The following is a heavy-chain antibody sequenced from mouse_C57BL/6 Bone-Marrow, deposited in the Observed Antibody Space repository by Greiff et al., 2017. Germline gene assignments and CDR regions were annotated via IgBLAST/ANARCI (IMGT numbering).Heavy chain of an antibody. CDR2: IDPEDGDT. D-gene: IGHD1-1*01. CDR3: TPYGGFAY. V-gene: IGHV14-1*01. Sequence: VQLQQSGAELVRPGASVKLSCTASGFNIKDYYMHWVKQRPEQGLEWIGRIDPEDGDTEYAPKFQGKATMTAATSSNTSYLQLSRLTSEETAVYYCTPYGGFAYWCQGTLVTVSA. CDR1: GFNIKDYY. J-gene: IGHJ3*01.